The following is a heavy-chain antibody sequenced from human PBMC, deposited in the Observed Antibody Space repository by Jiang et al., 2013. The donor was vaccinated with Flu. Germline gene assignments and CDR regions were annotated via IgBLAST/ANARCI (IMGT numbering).Heavy chain of an antibody. CDR2: ISAYNGNT. D-gene: IGHD3-22*01. V-gene: IGHV1-18*01. J-gene: IGHJ2*01. Sequence: KKPGASVKVSWQGLLVTPLPAMVSAGCDRPLDKGLSGLGWISAYNGNTNYAQKLQGRVTITADKSTSTAYMELSSLRSEDTAVYYCARDLNPHYDSSGYPPYWYFDLWGRGTLVTVSS. CDR1: VTPLPAMV. CDR3: ARDLNPHYDSSGYPPYWYFDL.